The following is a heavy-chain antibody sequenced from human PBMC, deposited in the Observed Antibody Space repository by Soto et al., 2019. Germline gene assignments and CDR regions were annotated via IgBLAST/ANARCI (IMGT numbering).Heavy chain of an antibody. CDR2: INHSGTT. CDR3: ARARFDSWSHIYYGLDV. D-gene: IGHD3-3*01. Sequence: PSETLSLTCAVYGGSLRGYSWTWLRQPPGKGLEWIGEINHSGTTDYNPALKSRVTMSADTSKNQFSLRMTSVTAADTAVYYCARARFDSWSHIYYGLDVWGQGTTVTVPS. J-gene: IGHJ6*02. CDR1: GGSLRGYS. V-gene: IGHV4-34*01.